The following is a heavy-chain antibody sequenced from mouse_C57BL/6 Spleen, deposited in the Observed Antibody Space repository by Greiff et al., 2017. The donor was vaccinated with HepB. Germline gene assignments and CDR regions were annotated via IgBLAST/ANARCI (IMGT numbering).Heavy chain of an antibody. Sequence: EVQLVESEGGLVQPGSSMKLSCTASGFTFSDYYMAWVRQVPEKGLEWVANINYDGSSTYYLDSLKSRFIISRDNAKNILYLQMSSLKSEDTATYYCARVGSSYGNYFDYWGQGTTLTVSS. D-gene: IGHD1-1*01. CDR1: GFTFSDYY. V-gene: IGHV5-16*01. CDR3: ARVGSSYGNYFDY. CDR2: INYDGSST. J-gene: IGHJ2*01.